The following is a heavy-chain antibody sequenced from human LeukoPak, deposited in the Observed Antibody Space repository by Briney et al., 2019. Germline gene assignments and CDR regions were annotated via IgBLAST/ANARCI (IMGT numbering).Heavy chain of an antibody. CDR3: ARATMVRGVIHGGGFDY. J-gene: IGHJ4*02. CDR1: GGTFSSYA. V-gene: IGHV1-69*13. D-gene: IGHD3-10*01. CDR2: IIPIFGTA. Sequence: ASVKVSCKASGGTFSSYAISWVRQAPGQGLEWMGGIIPIFGTANYAQKFQGRVTITADESTSTAYMELSSLRSEDTAVYYCARATMVRGVIHGGGFDYWGQGTLVTVSS.